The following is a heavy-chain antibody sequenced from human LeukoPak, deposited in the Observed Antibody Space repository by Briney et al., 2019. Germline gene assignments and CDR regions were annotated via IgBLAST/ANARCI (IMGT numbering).Heavy chain of an antibody. CDR1: GGSISGYY. CDR2: IYSNGNT. V-gene: IGHV4-59*08. D-gene: IGHD2-15*01. J-gene: IGHJ4*02. CDR3: VRHRIVVAATGVFDY. Sequence: SSETLSLTCTVSGGSISGYYWSWVRQPPGKGLEWIGYIYSNGNTNYNPSLMSRVTISVDMSKNEFSLNLSSVTAADTAVYFCVRHRIVVAATGVFDYWGQGTLVPVSS.